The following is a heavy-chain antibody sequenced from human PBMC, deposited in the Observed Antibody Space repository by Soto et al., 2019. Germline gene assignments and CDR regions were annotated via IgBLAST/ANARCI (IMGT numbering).Heavy chain of an antibody. CDR2: ISYDGSNK. CDR3: ARDLPGSSSLDY. V-gene: IGHV3-30-3*01. J-gene: IGHJ4*02. Sequence: GGSLRLSCAASGFTFSSYAMHWVRQAPGKGLEWVAVISYDGSNKYYADSVKGRFTISRDNSKNTLYLQMNSLRAEDTAVYYCARDLPGSSSLDYWGQGTLVTVSS. CDR1: GFTFSSYA. D-gene: IGHD6-13*01.